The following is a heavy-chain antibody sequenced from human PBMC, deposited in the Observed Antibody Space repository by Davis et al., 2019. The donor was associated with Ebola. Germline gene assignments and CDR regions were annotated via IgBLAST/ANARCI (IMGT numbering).Heavy chain of an antibody. D-gene: IGHD3-9*01. CDR1: GFTFSSYA. CDR3: ARDGQEDYDILTGYFNVWFDP. CDR2: ISGSGGST. J-gene: IGHJ5*02. Sequence: GGSLRLSCAASGFTFSSYAMSWVRQAPGKGLEWVSAISGSGGSTYYADSVKGRFTISRDNSKNTLYLQMNSLRAEDTAVYYCARDGQEDYDILTGYFNVWFDPWGQGTLVTVSS. V-gene: IGHV3-23*01.